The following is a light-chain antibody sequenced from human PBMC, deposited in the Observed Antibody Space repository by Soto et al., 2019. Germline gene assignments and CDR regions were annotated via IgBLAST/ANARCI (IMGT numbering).Light chain of an antibody. J-gene: IGKJ5*01. CDR2: AVS. V-gene: IGKV3-15*01. CDR3: QQYNKWPSIT. CDR1: QSVSSN. Sequence: EIVMTQYPVTLSVSPGERATLSCRASQSVSSNLAWYQQKPGQAPRLLIYAVSTRATGIPTRFTGGGSGTDFTLSISSLQSEDFAVYYCQQYNKWPSITVGQGTRLEIK.